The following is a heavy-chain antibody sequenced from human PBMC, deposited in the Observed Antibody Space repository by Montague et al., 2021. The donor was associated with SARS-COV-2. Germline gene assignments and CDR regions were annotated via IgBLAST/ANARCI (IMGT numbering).Heavy chain of an antibody. CDR2: ISGSGTI. V-gene: IGHV3-69-1*02. J-gene: IGHJ6*02. CDR3: ARHDSWSDYLMRTLYGMDV. D-gene: IGHD3-3*01. Sequence: SLRLSCAATGFTFSTCSMTWVRQAPGKGLEWISYISGSGTIHYADSVKGRFTISRDNARDSLSLQMNSLRADDTAIYYCARHDSWSDYLMRTLYGMDVWGQGTTVIVSS. CDR1: GFTFSTCS.